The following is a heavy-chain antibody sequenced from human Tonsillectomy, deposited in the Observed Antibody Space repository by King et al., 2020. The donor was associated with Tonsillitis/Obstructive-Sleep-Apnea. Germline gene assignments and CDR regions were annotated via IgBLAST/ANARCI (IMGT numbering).Heavy chain of an antibody. J-gene: IGHJ3*02. CDR3: AKGGLAHDAFDI. V-gene: IGHV4-34*01. CDR1: GGSFSGYY. Sequence: QVQLPQWGAGLLKPSETLSLTCAVYGGSFSGYYWSWIRQPPGQGLEWIGEISHSGSTNYNPSLKSRVTISVDTSRNQFSLRLTSITAADTAVYYCAKGGLAHDAFDIWGQGTMVTVSS. CDR2: ISHSGST.